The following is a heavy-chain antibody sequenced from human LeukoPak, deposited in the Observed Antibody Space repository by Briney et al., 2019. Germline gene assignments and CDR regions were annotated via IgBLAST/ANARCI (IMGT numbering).Heavy chain of an antibody. CDR2: IKQDGSEK. Sequence: PGGSLRLSCVASGVTLSNYAMSWARQAPGKGLEWVANIKQDGSEKYYVDSVKGRFTISRDNAKSSLSLQMNSLRAEDTAVYYCARVGRQLATYAYYYYFGMDVWGQGTTVTVS. V-gene: IGHV3-7*03. D-gene: IGHD6-13*01. CDR1: GVTLSNYA. CDR3: ARVGRQLATYAYYYYFGMDV. J-gene: IGHJ6*02.